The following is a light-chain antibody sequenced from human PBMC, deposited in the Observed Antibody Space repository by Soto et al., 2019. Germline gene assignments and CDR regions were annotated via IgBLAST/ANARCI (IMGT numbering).Light chain of an antibody. CDR2: KAS. CDR1: QSISSW. V-gene: IGKV1-5*03. J-gene: IGKJ1*01. CDR3: QQYNSYWT. Sequence: DIQMTQSPSTLSASVGDRVTITCRASQSISSWLAWYQQKQGKAPKLLIYKASSLESGVPSRFSGSGSGTEFTLTIRSLPPDDFATYYCQQYNSYWTFGQRTKVEIK.